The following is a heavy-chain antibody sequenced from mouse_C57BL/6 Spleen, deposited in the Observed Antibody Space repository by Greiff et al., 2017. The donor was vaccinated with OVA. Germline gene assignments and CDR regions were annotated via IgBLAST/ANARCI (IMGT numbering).Heavy chain of an antibody. V-gene: IGHV5S21*01. CDR3: AAQGTGYAMDY. Sequence: DVHLVESGAGLVKPGGSLKLSCAASGFTFSSYAMSWVRQTPEKRLEWVAYISSGGDYIYYADTVKGRFTISRDNARNTLYLQMSSLKSEDTAMYYCAAQGTGYAMDYWGQGTSVTVSS. D-gene: IGHD3-2*02. CDR1: GFTFSSYA. J-gene: IGHJ4*01. CDR2: ISSGGDYI.